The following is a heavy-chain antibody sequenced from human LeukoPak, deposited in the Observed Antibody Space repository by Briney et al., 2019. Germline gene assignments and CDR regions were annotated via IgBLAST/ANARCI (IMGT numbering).Heavy chain of an antibody. Sequence: SETLSLTCTVFGGSISSYYWSWIRQPAGKGLEWIGRIYTSGSTNYNPSLKSRVTMSVDTSKNQFSLKLSSVTAADTAVYYCARHVKSPIGGLKIDYWGQGTLVTVSP. J-gene: IGHJ4*02. CDR1: GGSISSYY. CDR3: ARHVKSPIGGLKIDY. D-gene: IGHD3-16*01. V-gene: IGHV4-4*07. CDR2: IYTSGST.